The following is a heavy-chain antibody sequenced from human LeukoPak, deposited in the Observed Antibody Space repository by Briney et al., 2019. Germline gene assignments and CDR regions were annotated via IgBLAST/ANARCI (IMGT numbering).Heavy chain of an antibody. J-gene: IGHJ4*02. V-gene: IGHV3-30*18. CDR1: GFTFSSYD. Sequence: GGSLRLSCAAAGFTFSSYDMHWVRQTPGKGLEWVAVISYDGSNKDYADSVKGRFTISRDNSKNTLYVQMNSLRAEDTAVYYCAKAIAAADRYYFDYWGQGTLVTVSS. D-gene: IGHD6-13*01. CDR3: AKAIAAADRYYFDY. CDR2: ISYDGSNK.